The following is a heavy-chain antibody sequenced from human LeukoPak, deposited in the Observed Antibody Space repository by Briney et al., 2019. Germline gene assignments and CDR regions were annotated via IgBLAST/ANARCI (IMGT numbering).Heavy chain of an antibody. CDR3: VTPIGDSSTSEH. CDR1: GGSFSGYY. V-gene: IGHV4-34*01. Sequence: SETLSLTCAVYGGSFSGYYWSWSRQPPGKGLEWIGEIDHRGSTNYNPSLKSRVTISVDTSKYQFSLRLSSVTTADTAVYYCVTPIGDSSTSEHWGQGTLVTVSS. D-gene: IGHD6-13*01. CDR2: IDHRGST. J-gene: IGHJ4*02.